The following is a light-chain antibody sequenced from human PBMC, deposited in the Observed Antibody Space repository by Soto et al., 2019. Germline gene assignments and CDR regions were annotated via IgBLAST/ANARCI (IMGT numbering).Light chain of an antibody. CDR1: RTVGRSY. Sequence: ETVLTQSPDIMYLSPGEIATLSCRASRTVGRSYLAWYQQKPGQAPRLLIFGTSTRATGIPDRFSGGGSGTDFTLTISRLDPEDYAVYFCQQYDTIPPWTFGQGTRVEV. CDR3: QQYDTIPPWT. CDR2: GTS. V-gene: IGKV3-20*01. J-gene: IGKJ1*01.